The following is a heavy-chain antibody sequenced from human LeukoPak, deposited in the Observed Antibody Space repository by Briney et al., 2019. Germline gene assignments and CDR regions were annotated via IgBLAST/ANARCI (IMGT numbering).Heavy chain of an antibody. D-gene: IGHD5-18*01. J-gene: IGHJ6*03. CDR1: GYTFTSYA. V-gene: IGHV1-2*02. Sequence: ASVKVSCKASGYTFTSYAMNWVRQAPGQGLEWMGWINPNSGGTNYAQKFQGRVTMTRDTSISTAYMELSRLRSDDTAVYYCARGVLWLHYYYYMDVWGKGTTVTVSS. CDR3: ARGVLWLHYYYYMDV. CDR2: INPNSGGT.